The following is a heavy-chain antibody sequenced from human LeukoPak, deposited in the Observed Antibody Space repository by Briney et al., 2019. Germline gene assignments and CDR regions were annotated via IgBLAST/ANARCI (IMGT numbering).Heavy chain of an antibody. CDR2: ISAYNGNT. J-gene: IGHJ6*02. Sequence: ASVKVSCKVSGYTLTELSMHWVRQAPGKGLEWMGWISAYNGNTNYAQKLQGRVTMTTDTSTSTAYMELRSLRSDDTAVYYCARDQIAARPEDYYGMDVWGQGTTVTVSS. D-gene: IGHD6-6*01. V-gene: IGHV1-18*01. CDR3: ARDQIAARPEDYYGMDV. CDR1: GYTLTELS.